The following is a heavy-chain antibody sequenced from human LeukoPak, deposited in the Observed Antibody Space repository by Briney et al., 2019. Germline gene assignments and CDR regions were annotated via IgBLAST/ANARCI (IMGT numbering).Heavy chain of an antibody. CDR3: ARGSTMGFVLRDGYKVGSYYFDY. V-gene: IGHV3-33*01. D-gene: IGHD5-24*01. J-gene: IGHJ4*02. CDR1: GFTFSNYG. Sequence: GGSLRLSYAASGFTFSNYGMHWVRQAPGKGLEWVASIWYDGSNKYYADSVKGRFTISRDNSKNTLYLQINSLGVDDTAVYYCARGSTMGFVLRDGYKVGSYYFDYWGQGTLVTVSS. CDR2: IWYDGSNK.